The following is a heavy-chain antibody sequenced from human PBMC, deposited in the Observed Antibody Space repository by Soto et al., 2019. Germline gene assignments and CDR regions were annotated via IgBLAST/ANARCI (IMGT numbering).Heavy chain of an antibody. Sequence: GSLRLSCAASGFTFSSYGMHWVRQAPGKGLEWVAVISYDGSNKYYADSVKGRFTISRDNSKNTLYLQMNSLRAEDTAVYYCAKDNKDYYDSSGYGRTENWFDPWGQGTLVTVSS. V-gene: IGHV3-30*18. CDR1: GFTFSSYG. CDR2: ISYDGSNK. J-gene: IGHJ5*02. CDR3: AKDNKDYYDSSGYGRTENWFDP. D-gene: IGHD3-22*01.